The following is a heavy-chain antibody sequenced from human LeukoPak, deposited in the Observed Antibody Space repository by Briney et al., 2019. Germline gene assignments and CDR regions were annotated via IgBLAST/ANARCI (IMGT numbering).Heavy chain of an antibody. J-gene: IGHJ5*02. D-gene: IGHD2-15*01. CDR1: GYTFINND. CDR3: ARSHTQKEFCGGGRCYPTVWWFDP. V-gene: IGHV1-8*01. Sequence: ASVKVSCKASGYTFINNDINWVRQAPGQGLEWMAWIDPKNGNRGYAQNFRGRVTMTTDISINTAYLELSSLRSEDTAVYYCARSHTQKEFCGGGRCYPTVWWFDPWGQGTLVTVSS. CDR2: IDPKNGNR.